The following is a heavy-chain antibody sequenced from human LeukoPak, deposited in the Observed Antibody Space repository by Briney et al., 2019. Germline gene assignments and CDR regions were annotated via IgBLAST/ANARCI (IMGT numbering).Heavy chain of an antibody. D-gene: IGHD3-22*01. CDR1: GGSISSYY. CDR2: IYTSGST. V-gene: IGHV4-4*07. Sequence: PSETLSLTCTVSGGSISSYYWSWIRQPAGKGLEWIGRIYTSGSTNYNPSLKSRVTMSVDTSKNQFSLKLSSVTAADTAVYYCAREGLGIYYYDSSGHRNLGYWGQGTLVTVSS. CDR3: AREGLGIYYYDSSGHRNLGY. J-gene: IGHJ4*02.